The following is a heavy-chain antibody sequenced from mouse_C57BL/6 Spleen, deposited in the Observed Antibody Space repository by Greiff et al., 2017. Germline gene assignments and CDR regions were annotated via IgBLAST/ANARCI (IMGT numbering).Heavy chain of an antibody. Sequence: EVMLVESGGGLVKPGGSLKLSCAASGFTFSSYAMSWVRQTPEKRLEWVATISDGGSYTYYPDNVKGRFTISRDNAKNNLYLQMRHLKSEDTAMYYCARERDAMDYWGQGTSVTVSS. CDR1: GFTFSSYA. V-gene: IGHV5-4*01. J-gene: IGHJ4*01. CDR3: ARERDAMDY. CDR2: ISDGGSYT.